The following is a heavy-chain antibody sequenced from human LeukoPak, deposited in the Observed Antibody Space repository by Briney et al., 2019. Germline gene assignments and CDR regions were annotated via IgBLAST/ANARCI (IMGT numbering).Heavy chain of an antibody. Sequence: SETLSLTCTISGGSISSYFWSWIRQPPRKGLEWIGYIYYSGSTNYNPSFKSRVTISVDTSKNQFSLRLSSVTAADTAVYYCARRSGSYLYYFDYWDQGTLVTVSS. CDR2: IYYSGST. CDR3: ARRSGSYLYYFDY. V-gene: IGHV4-59*08. J-gene: IGHJ4*02. CDR1: GGSISSYF. D-gene: IGHD1-26*01.